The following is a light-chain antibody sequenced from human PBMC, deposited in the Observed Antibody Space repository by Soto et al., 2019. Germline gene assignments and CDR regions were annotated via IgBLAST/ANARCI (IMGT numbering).Light chain of an antibody. CDR1: QSVSSY. Sequence: EIVSTQSPATLSWSPGERATLSCRASQSVSSYVAWYQPTPGQAPRLPLEDASHRATGIPARCSGHGSGTDCTRTISSLQPEDVAAYHCQKYNSAPLTFGGGTKVDIK. CDR3: QKYNSAPLT. J-gene: IGKJ4*01. V-gene: IGKV3-11*01. CDR2: DAS.